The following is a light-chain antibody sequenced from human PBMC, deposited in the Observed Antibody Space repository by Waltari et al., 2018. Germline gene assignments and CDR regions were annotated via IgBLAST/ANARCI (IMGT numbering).Light chain of an antibody. CDR3: SSFTTRSTYA. Sequence: QSALTQPASVSGSPGQSINISCTGTSSDVGAFDSVSWYQQHPGKAPQLIIYEVIRRPSGISDRFSGSKSDNTASLTIFDLQPEDEADYYCSSFTTRSTYAFGAGTKVTVL. J-gene: IGLJ1*01. CDR1: SSDVGAFDS. CDR2: EVI. V-gene: IGLV2-14*01.